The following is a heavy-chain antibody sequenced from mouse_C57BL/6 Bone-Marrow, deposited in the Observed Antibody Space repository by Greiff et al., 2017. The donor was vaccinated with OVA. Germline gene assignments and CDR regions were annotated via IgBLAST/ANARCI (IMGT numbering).Heavy chain of an antibody. CDR3: ARALYDYGSSYYFDY. V-gene: IGHV1-72*01. D-gene: IGHD1-1*01. CDR1: GYTFTSYW. CDR2: IDPNSGGT. Sequence: VQLQQSGAELVKPGASVKLSCKASGYTFTSYWMHWVKQRPGRGLEWIGRIDPNSGGTKYHEKFKGKATLTVDKPSSTAYMQMSSLTSEDAEVDDCARALYDYGSSYYFDYWGQGTTLTVSS. J-gene: IGHJ2*01.